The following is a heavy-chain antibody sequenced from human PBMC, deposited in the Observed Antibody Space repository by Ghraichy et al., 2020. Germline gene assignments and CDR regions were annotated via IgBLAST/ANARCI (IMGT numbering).Heavy chain of an antibody. CDR1: GFTFSSYN. J-gene: IGHJ4*02. CDR3: VRRTEDYIWGSLRPFDY. V-gene: IGHV3-64D*06. CDR2: ISSNGVTT. Sequence: GGSLRLSCSASGFTFSSYNMYWVRQAPGKGLEYVSGISSNGVTTNYADSVKGRFTVSRDNSKNTLYFQMSSLRPEETAVYYCVRRTEDYIWGSLRPFDYWGQGTLVTVSS. D-gene: IGHD3-16*01.